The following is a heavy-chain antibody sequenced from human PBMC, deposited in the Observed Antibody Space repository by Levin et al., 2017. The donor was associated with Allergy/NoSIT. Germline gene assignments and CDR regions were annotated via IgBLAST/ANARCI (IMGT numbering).Heavy chain of an antibody. J-gene: IGHJ4*02. CDR2: IYHSGST. D-gene: IGHD3-22*01. CDR1: GSSISSGYY. V-gene: IGHV4-38-2*01. CDR3: ARGGYDSSGYPY. Sequence: PGGSLRLSCAVSGSSISSGYYWGWIRQPPGKGLEWIGSIYHSGSTYYNPSLKSRVTISVDTSKNQFSLKLSSVTAADTAVYYCARGGYDSSGYPYLGQGTLVTVSS.